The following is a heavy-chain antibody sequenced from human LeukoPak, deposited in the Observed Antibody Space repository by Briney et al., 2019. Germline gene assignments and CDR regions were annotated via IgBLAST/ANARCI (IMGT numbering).Heavy chain of an antibody. V-gene: IGHV3-23*01. CDR3: ASEGSGYDPRTREFDY. D-gene: IGHD5-12*01. J-gene: IGHJ4*02. CDR2: ISGSGGST. CDR1: GFTFSSYA. Sequence: GGSLRLSCAASGFTFSSYAMSWVRQAPGKGLEWVSAISGSGGSTYYADSVKGRFTISRDNSKNTLYLQMNSLRAEDTAVYYCASEGSGYDPRTREFDYWGQGTLVTVSS.